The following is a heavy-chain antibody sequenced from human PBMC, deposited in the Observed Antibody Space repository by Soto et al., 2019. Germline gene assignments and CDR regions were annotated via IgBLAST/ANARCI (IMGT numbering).Heavy chain of an antibody. D-gene: IGHD1-26*01. J-gene: IGHJ3*02. CDR2: TYPGGTT. CDR1: GFTVSSNY. V-gene: IGHV3-66*01. Sequence: EVQLVESGGGLVQPGGSLRLSCAASGFTVSSNYMSWVRQAPGRGLEWVSVTYPGGTTHYADSVKGRLTISRDNSKNTMDLQMNSLRADDTAMYYWTRESRTSGSRDAVDIWGQGTVVTVSS. CDR3: TRESRTSGSRDAVDI.